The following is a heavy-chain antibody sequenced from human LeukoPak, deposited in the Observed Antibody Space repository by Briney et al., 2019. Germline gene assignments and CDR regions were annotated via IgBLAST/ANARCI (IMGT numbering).Heavy chain of an antibody. CDR3: ARERLSYCGGDCP. CDR1: GFPFNSYA. Sequence: GSLRLSCAASGFPFNSYAMSWVRPAPGKGLEWGSAISGSGGSTYYADSVKGRFTISRDNAKNTVYLQMSSLRAEDTAIYYCARERLSYCGGDCPWGQGTLVTVSS. J-gene: IGHJ5*02. CDR2: ISGSGGST. D-gene: IGHD2-21*02. V-gene: IGHV3-23*01.